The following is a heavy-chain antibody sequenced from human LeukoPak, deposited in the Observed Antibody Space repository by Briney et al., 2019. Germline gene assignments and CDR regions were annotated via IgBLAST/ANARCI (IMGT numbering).Heavy chain of an antibody. J-gene: IGHJ5*02. Sequence: GASVKVSCKASGYTFTGYYIHWVRQAPGQGLEWMGRINPNSGGTNYAQKFQGRVTMTRDTSISTAYMQLSRLTSDDTAVYYCAREPTLRDFNWFDPWGQGTLVTVSS. CDR3: AREPTLRDFNWFDP. CDR2: INPNSGGT. D-gene: IGHD3-3*01. V-gene: IGHV1-2*06. CDR1: GYTFTGYY.